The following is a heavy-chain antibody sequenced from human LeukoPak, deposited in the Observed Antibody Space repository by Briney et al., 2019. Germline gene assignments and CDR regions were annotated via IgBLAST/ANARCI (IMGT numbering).Heavy chain of an antibody. J-gene: IGHJ4*02. CDR1: GFTFSNAW. CDR2: IKRKTDGGTT. Sequence: PAGSLLLSCAASGFTFSNAWMSWVRQAPGKGLEWVGRIKRKTDGGTTDYAAPVKGRFTISRDDSKNTLYLQTNSLKTEDTAVYYCTTVDLTGYSDYYFDYWGQGTVVTVSS. V-gene: IGHV3-15*01. D-gene: IGHD3-9*01. CDR3: TTVDLTGYSDYYFDY.